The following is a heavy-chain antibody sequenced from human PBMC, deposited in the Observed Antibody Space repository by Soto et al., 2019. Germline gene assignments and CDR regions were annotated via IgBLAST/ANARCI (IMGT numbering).Heavy chain of an antibody. J-gene: IGHJ4*02. CDR3: ARDSYNFDD. V-gene: IGHV4-59*01. CDR1: GGSIRSYY. Sequence: SETLSLTCTVSGGSIRSYYWSWIRQPPGKGLEWIGYIYYSGSTDYNPSLKSRVTISVDTSKSQFSLKLRSVTAADTAVYYCARDSYNFDDWGQGILVTVSS. CDR2: IYYSGST. D-gene: IGHD5-18*01.